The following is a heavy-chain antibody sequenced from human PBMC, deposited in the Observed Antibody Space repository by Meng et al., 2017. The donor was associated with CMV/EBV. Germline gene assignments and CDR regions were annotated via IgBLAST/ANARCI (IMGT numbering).Heavy chain of an antibody. D-gene: IGHD3-16*01. V-gene: IGHV3-7*01. CDR1: GFTFSSYW. J-gene: IGHJ4*02. CDR3: ASGGFDY. Sequence: GESLKISCAASGFTFSSYWMNWVRQAPGKGLEWVANIKQDGSEKYYVDSVKGRFTISRDNAKNSLYLQMNSLRAEDTAVYYCASGGFDYWGQGTLVTVSS. CDR2: IKQDGSEK.